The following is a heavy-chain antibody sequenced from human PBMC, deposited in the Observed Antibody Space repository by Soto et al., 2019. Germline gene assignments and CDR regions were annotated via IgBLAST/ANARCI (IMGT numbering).Heavy chain of an antibody. D-gene: IGHD5-12*01. V-gene: IGHV4-4*07. CDR3: ERGXPAQDIVATFEEDAFDI. CDR1: GGSISIYY. CDR2: IYTSGST. J-gene: IGHJ3*02. Sequence: SETLSLTCPVSGGSISIYYCSWILQPAAKGLQWIGRIYTSGSTNYNPSLKSRVTMSVDTFKNQFYLKLSSVTAADTAVYYCERGXPAQDIVATFEEDAFDIWGQGTMVTVSS.